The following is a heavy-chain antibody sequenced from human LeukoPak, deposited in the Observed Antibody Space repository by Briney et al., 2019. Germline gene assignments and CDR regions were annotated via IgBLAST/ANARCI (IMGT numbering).Heavy chain of an antibody. V-gene: IGHV3-23*01. CDR2: ISGSGGST. CDR3: AKGRDVYNYWYFDL. CDR1: GFTFSSYA. D-gene: IGHD5-24*01. Sequence: GGSLRLSCAASGFTFSSYAMSWVRQAPGKGLEWVSAISGSGGSTYSADSVKGRFTSSRDNSENTMYLQMNSLRAEDTAVYYCAKGRDVYNYWYFDLWGRGTLVTVSS. J-gene: IGHJ2*01.